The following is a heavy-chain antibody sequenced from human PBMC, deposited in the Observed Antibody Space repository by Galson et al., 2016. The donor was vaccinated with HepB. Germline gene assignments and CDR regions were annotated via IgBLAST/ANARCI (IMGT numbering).Heavy chain of an antibody. J-gene: IGHJ5*02. CDR2: ISASGDST. Sequence: SLRLSCGASGFSFSTYAMAWVRQAPGKGLEWVSGISASGDSTYYVDSVKGRFTISRDNSKNTLFLQMHSLRVEDKAVYYCAVGWFEEYVPRWFDPWGQGTLVTVSS. CDR3: AVGWFEEYVPRWFDP. D-gene: IGHD3-10*01. CDR1: GFSFSTYA. V-gene: IGHV3-23*01.